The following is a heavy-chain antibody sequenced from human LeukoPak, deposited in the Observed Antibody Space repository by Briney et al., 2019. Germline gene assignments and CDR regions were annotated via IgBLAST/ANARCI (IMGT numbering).Heavy chain of an antibody. CDR1: GYTFTSYA. CDR3: ARPSRWLQYLYFDY. CDR2: INAGNGNT. V-gene: IGHV1-3*01. D-gene: IGHD5-24*01. Sequence: ASVKVSCKASGYTFTSYAMHWVRQAPGQRLEWMGWINAGNGNTKYSQKFQGRVTTTRDTSASTAYMELSSLRSEDTAVYYCARPSRWLQYLYFDYWGQGTLVTVSS. J-gene: IGHJ4*02.